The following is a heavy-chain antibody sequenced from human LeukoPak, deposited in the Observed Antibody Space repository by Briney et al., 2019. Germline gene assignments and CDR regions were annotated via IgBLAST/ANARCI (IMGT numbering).Heavy chain of an antibody. CDR2: ISAYNGNT. D-gene: IGHD3-22*01. V-gene: IGHV1-18*01. CDR3: ARGARYYYDSSGYYLFDY. CDR1: GYTFTSYG. J-gene: IGHJ4*02. Sequence: EASVKVSCKASGYTFTSYGISWVRQAPGQGLEWMGWISAYNGNTNYAQKLQGRVTVTTDTSTSTAYMELGSLRSDDTAVYYCARGARYYYDSSGYYLFDYWGQGTLVTASS.